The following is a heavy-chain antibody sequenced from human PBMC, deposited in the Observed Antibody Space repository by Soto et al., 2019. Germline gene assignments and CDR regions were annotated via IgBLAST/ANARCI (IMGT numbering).Heavy chain of an antibody. D-gene: IGHD7-27*01. CDR2: INPDGSDK. J-gene: IGHJ4*02. CDR1: GCTFISYL. Sequence: PGGSLRLSCAASGCTFISYLMTWVRQAPGKGLEWVASINPDGSDKSYVDSVKGRFTISRDNAKTSLFLEMSSLRAEDTAVYYCARDPNWGSGYWGQGTLVTVSS. V-gene: IGHV3-7*01. CDR3: ARDPNWGSGY.